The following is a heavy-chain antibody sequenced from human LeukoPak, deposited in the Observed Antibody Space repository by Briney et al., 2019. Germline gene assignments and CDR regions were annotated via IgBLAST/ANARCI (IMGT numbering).Heavy chain of an antibody. V-gene: IGHV1-2*04. CDR3: ARDPLYSYGPGGMDV. D-gene: IGHD5-18*01. CDR2: INPNSGGT. Sequence: GASVKVSCKASGYTFTGYYMHWVRQAPGQGLEWMGWINPNSGGTNYAQKFQGWVTMTRDTSISTAYMELSRLRSDDTAVYYCARDPLYSYGPGGMDVWGQGTTVTVSS. CDR1: GYTFTGYY. J-gene: IGHJ6*02.